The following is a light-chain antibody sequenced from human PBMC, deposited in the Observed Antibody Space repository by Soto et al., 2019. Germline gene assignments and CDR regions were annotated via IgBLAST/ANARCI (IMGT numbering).Light chain of an antibody. J-gene: IGKJ3*01. CDR3: QQRSNWPPVIT. Sequence: EIVLTQSPATLSLSPGERATLSCRASQSVSSYLAWYQQKPGQAPRLLIYDASNRATGIPARFSGSGSGTGFTLTISSLEPEDFAVYYCQQRSNWPPVITFGPGTKVDIK. V-gene: IGKV3-11*01. CDR2: DAS. CDR1: QSVSSY.